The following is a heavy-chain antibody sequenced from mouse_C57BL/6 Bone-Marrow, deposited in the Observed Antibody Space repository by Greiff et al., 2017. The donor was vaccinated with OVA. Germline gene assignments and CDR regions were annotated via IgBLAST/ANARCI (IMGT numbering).Heavy chain of an antibody. V-gene: IGHV2-9-1*01. CDR1: GFSLTSYA. J-gene: IGHJ2*01. CDR3: ARNSITTVDHYFDY. Sequence: VQRVESGPGLVAPSQSLSITCTVSGFSLTSYAISWVRQPPGKGLEWLGVIWTGGGTNYNSALKSRLSISKDNSKSQVFLKMNSLQTDDTARYYCARNSITTVDHYFDYWGQGTTLTVSS. D-gene: IGHD1-1*01. CDR2: IWTGGGT.